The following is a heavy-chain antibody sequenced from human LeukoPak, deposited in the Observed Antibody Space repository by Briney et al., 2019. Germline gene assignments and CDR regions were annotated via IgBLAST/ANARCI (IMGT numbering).Heavy chain of an antibody. V-gene: IGHV1-46*01. CDR3: AREMATNPYDY. J-gene: IGHJ4*02. Sequence: ASVKVSCKASGGTFSSYAISWVRQAPGQGLEWMGIINPSGGSTSYAQKFQGRVTMTRDTSTSTVYMELSSLRSEDTAVYYCAREMATNPYDYWGQGTLVTVSS. CDR2: INPSGGST. CDR1: GGTFSSYA. D-gene: IGHD5-24*01.